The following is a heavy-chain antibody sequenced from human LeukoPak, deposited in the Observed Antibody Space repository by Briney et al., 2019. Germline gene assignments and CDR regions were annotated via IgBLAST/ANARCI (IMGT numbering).Heavy chain of an antibody. V-gene: IGHV3-7*05. J-gene: IGHJ4*02. CDR1: GFTFSSYW. Sequence: PGGSLRLSCAASGFTFSSYWMGWVRQAPGKGLEWVANLKPDGRDKYYTDSVKGRFTISRDNAKGSLYLQMNSLRAEDTAVYYCVRDLDFWGQGTLVTVSS. CDR2: LKPDGRDK. CDR3: VRDLDF.